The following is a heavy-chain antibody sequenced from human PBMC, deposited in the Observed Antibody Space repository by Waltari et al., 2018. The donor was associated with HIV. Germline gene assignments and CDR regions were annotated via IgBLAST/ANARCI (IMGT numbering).Heavy chain of an antibody. CDR2: IYPGDSDT. CDR3: TKGMYANQDYFDN. V-gene: IGHV5-51*03. J-gene: IGHJ4*02. D-gene: IGHD2-8*01. Sequence: EVQLVQSGAEVKKPGESLKISCKGSGYSFATYWIGWVRQMPGKGLEWMGIIYPGDSDTRYSPSFQGQVTISADKSIRTAYLQWSSLKASDTAMYYCTKGMYANQDYFDNWGQGTPVTVSS. CDR1: GYSFATYW.